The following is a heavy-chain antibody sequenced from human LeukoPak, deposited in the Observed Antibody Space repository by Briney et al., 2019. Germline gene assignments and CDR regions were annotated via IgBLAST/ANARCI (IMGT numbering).Heavy chain of an antibody. CDR3: ARAYYDILTGYLGGDWFDP. D-gene: IGHD3-9*01. V-gene: IGHV1-69*13. Sequence: SVKVSCKTSGGTFNSHAISWVRQAPGQGLEWMGGITAIFRTANYAQKFQGRVTITADESTSTAYMELSSLRSEDTAVYYCARAYYDILTGYLGGDWFDPWGQGTLVTVSS. J-gene: IGHJ5*02. CDR1: GGTFNSHA. CDR2: ITAIFRTA.